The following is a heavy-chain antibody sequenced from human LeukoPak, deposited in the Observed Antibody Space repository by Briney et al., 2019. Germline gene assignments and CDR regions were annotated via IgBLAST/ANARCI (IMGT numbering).Heavy chain of an antibody. J-gene: IGHJ5*02. CDR3: ARGVLFNSGYDS. V-gene: IGHV3-53*04. D-gene: IGHD5-12*01. CDR1: GFTFSSYS. CDR2: IYSGGST. Sequence: GGSLRLSCAASGFTFSSYSMSWVRQAPGKGLEWVSVIYSGGSTYYADSVKGRFTISRHNSKNTLYLQMNSLRAEDTAVYYCARGVLFNSGYDSWGQGTLVTVSS.